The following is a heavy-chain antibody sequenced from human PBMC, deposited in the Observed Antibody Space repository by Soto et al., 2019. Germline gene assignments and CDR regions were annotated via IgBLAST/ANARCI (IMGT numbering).Heavy chain of an antibody. Sequence: SXNDSFQATVYTXTSYAMNLVRQAPGQRLEWMGWINAGNGNTKYSQKFQGRVTITSDTSASTAYIELRSLRSEDTAVYYCARVGRGRFDYWGQGTLVPVS. CDR1: VYTXTSYA. CDR3: ARVGRGRFDY. D-gene: IGHD1-26*01. V-gene: IGHV1-3*01. J-gene: IGHJ4*02. CDR2: INAGNGNT.